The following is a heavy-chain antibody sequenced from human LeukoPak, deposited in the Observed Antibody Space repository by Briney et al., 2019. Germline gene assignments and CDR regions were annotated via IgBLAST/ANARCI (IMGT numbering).Heavy chain of an antibody. Sequence: GGSLRLSCAASGITFSSYGMHWVRQAPGKGLEWVAYIQYDGSNQQYADSVKGRFIISRDRSKNIPYLQMNSLRAEDTAVYYCARDKIRYSYGYYFDYWGQGTLVTVSS. CDR2: IQYDGSNQ. CDR1: GITFSSYG. J-gene: IGHJ4*02. V-gene: IGHV3-30*02. D-gene: IGHD5-18*01. CDR3: ARDKIRYSYGYYFDY.